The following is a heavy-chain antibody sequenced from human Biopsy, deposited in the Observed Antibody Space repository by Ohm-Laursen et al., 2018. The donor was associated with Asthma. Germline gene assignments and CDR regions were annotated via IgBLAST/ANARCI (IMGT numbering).Heavy chain of an antibody. CDR3: ARTTYGHDGFDP. Sequence: SQTLSLTCTVSGGSINIGDYYWSCIRQHPVKGLEWIGHIYYSGSTYYNPSLKSRVSISLDTSKNQFSLSLTSVTAADTAVYYCARTTYGHDGFDPWGQGTLVTVSS. V-gene: IGHV4-31*03. CDR1: GGSINIGDYY. J-gene: IGHJ5*02. D-gene: IGHD4-17*01. CDR2: IYYSGST.